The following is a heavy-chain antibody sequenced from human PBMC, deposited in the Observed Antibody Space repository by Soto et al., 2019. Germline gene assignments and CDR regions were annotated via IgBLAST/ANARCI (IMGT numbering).Heavy chain of an antibody. V-gene: IGHV1-69*13. J-gene: IGHJ6*02. D-gene: IGHD3-9*01. CDR3: ARVWYYDILTGYYKAYYYGMDV. CDR2: IIPIFGTA. CDR1: VGTFSRYA. Sequence: GASVKGSCKTSVGTFSRYAISWVRQAPGQGLEWMGGIIPIFGTANYAQKYQGRVTITADESTSTAYMELSSLRSEDTAVYYCARVWYYDILTGYYKAYYYGMDVWGQGTTVTVSS.